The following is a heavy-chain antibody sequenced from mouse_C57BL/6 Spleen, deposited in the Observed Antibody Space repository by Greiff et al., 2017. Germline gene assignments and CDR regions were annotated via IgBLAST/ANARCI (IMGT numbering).Heavy chain of an antibody. D-gene: IGHD2-2*01. V-gene: IGHV1-15*01. CDR1: GYTFTDYE. CDR3: TREGSMVTDGYFDV. Sequence: QVQLQQSGAELVRPGASVTLSCKASGYTFTDYEMHWVKQTPVHGLEWIGAIYPETGGTAYNQKFKGKAILTADKSSSTAYMELRSLTSEDSAVYYCTREGSMVTDGYFDVWGTGTTVTVSS. J-gene: IGHJ1*03. CDR2: IYPETGGT.